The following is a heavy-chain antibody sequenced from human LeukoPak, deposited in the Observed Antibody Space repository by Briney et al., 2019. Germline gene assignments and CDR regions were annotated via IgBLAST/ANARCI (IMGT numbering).Heavy chain of an antibody. CDR2: SYYTGST. J-gene: IGHJ3*01. D-gene: IGHD7-27*01. CDR3: TGLKLGISDHNGFDF. V-gene: IGHV4-39*01. Sequence: SETLSLTCSVSGGSIITNTSYWGWIRQPPGKGLEWIGSSYYTGSTHHSPSLKSRVIISVDTSKNEFSLKLSSVTAADTAVYYCTGLKLGISDHNGFDFWGPGTLVTVSS. CDR1: GGSIITNTSY.